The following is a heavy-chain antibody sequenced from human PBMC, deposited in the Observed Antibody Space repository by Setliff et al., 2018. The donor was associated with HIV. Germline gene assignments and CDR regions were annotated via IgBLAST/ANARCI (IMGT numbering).Heavy chain of an antibody. J-gene: IGHJ4*02. Sequence: GSLRLSCAASGFTFSSYAMNWVRQAPGKGLEWVSAISGSGGSTYYADSVKGRFTISRDNSKNTLYLQMNSLRAEDTAVYYCAKAPSMQYYFDYWGQGTLVTVSS. CDR2: ISGSGGST. V-gene: IGHV3-23*01. D-gene: IGHD2-8*01. CDR3: AKAPSMQYYFDY. CDR1: GFTFSSYA.